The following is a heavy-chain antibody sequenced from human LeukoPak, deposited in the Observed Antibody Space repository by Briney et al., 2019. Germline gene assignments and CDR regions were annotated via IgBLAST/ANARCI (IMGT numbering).Heavy chain of an antibody. Sequence: SETLSLTCTVSGGSISSGDYYWSWIRQPPGKGLEWIGYIYYSGSTYYNPSLKSRVTISVDTSKNQFSLKLSSVTAADTAVYYCARGLRYVDTARSSAFFDYWGQGTLVTVSS. CDR3: ARGLRYVDTARSSAFFDY. CDR2: IYYSGST. J-gene: IGHJ4*02. CDR1: GGSISSGDYY. V-gene: IGHV4-30-4*01. D-gene: IGHD5-18*01.